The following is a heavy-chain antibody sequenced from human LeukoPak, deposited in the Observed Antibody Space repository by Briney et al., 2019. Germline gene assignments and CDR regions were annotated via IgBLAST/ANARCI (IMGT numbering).Heavy chain of an antibody. CDR3: ARGSAARYYYYMDV. J-gene: IGHJ6*03. Sequence: SETLSLTCTVSGGSISSYYWSWIRQPPGKGLEWIGYIYYSGSTNYNPSLKSRVTISVDTSKNQFSLKLSSVTAADTAVYYCARGSAARYYYYMDVWGKGTTVTVSS. CDR2: IYYSGST. CDR1: GGSISSYY. D-gene: IGHD3-10*01. V-gene: IGHV4-59*08.